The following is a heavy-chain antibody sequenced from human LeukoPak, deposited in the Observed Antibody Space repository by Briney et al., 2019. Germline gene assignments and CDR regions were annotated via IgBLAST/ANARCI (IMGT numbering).Heavy chain of an antibody. D-gene: IGHD1-26*01. CDR3: ATFDASYFGYYGMDV. V-gene: IGHV3-23*01. CDR1: GFTFSSYS. Sequence: GGSLRLSCAASGFTFSSYSMSWVRQAPGKGLEWVSAIRGSGGSTYYADSVKGRFTISRDNAKNTLYLQMNSLRAEDTAVYYCATFDASYFGYYGMDVWGQGTPVTVSS. J-gene: IGHJ6*02. CDR2: IRGSGGST.